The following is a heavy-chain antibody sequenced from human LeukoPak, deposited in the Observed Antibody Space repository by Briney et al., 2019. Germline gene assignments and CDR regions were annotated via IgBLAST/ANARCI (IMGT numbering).Heavy chain of an antibody. V-gene: IGHV3-21*01. CDR3: ARDARPNYDFWSGYYTHWFDP. Sequence: GGSLRLSCAASGFTFNNYTMNWVRQAPGKGLEWVSSISSSSSYIYYADSVKGRFTISRDNAKNSLYLQMNSLRAEDTAVYYCARDARPNYDFWSGYYTHWFDPWGQGTLVTVSS. J-gene: IGHJ5*02. CDR1: GFTFNNYT. D-gene: IGHD3-3*01. CDR2: ISSSSSYI.